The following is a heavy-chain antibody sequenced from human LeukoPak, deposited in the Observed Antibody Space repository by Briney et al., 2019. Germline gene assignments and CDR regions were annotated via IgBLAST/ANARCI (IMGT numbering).Heavy chain of an antibody. CDR1: GFSVNDNY. V-gene: IGHV3-66*01. J-gene: IGHJ4*02. CDR2: IWSDGSG. Sequence: PGGSLRLSCAASGFSVNDNYMSWVRQAPGKGLEWVSVIWSDGSGYYADSVKDRFTISRDNSKNTLFLQLNNLRAEDTAVYYCARDSGLAASGTIFDDWGQGALVTVSS. D-gene: IGHD6-13*01. CDR3: ARDSGLAASGTIFDD.